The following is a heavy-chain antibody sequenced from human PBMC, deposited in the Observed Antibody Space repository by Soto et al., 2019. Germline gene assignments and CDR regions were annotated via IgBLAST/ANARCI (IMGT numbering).Heavy chain of an antibody. J-gene: IGHJ4*02. CDR2: IVPKSGGT. CDR3: ARVSADVTE. V-gene: IGHV1-2*02. CDR1: GPPFISYY. Sequence: QLVQSGAEVKKPGDSVLVSCKTSGPPFISYYIHWVRQATGKGLEWVGWIVPKSGGTTDEQKFLGRVNMTRDTSSNTADRDLNRRTSVDAAVDYCARVSADVTEWGQGTLITVSS.